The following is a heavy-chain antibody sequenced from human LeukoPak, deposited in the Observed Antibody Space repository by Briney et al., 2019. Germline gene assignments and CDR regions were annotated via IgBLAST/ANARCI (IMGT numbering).Heavy chain of an antibody. Sequence: SETLSLTCTVSGGSISSYYWSWIRQPAGKGLEWIGRIYTSGSTNYNPSLKSRVTMSVDTSKNQFSLKLSSVTAADTAVYYCASSPPRTGAFDIWGQGTMVTVSS. CDR2: IYTSGST. D-gene: IGHD1-1*01. V-gene: IGHV4-4*07. CDR1: GGSISSYY. J-gene: IGHJ3*02. CDR3: ASSPPRTGAFDI.